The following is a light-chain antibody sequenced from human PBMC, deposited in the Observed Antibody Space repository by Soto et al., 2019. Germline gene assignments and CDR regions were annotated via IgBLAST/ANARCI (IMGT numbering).Light chain of an antibody. Sequence: SYELTQPPSVSVAQGQTAKIPCGGNNIGSKSVHWYQQKAGQAPVLVVHDDSDRPSGIPERFSGSNSANMATLTISRVEVGDEADYYCQVWESSSDQVLFAGGTKLTVL. CDR2: DDS. CDR3: QVWESSSDQVL. J-gene: IGLJ2*01. CDR1: NIGSKS. V-gene: IGLV3-21*02.